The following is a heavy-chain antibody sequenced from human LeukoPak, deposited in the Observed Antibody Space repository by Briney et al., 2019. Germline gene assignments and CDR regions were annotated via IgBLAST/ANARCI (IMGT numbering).Heavy chain of an antibody. CDR2: INHGGST. Sequence: SETLSLTCAVYGGSFSGYYWSWIRQPPGKGLEWIGEINHGGSTNYNPSLKSRVTISVDTSKNQCSLKLSSVTAADTAVYYCARGGYYGSGNDFRFDPWGQGTLVTVSS. J-gene: IGHJ5*02. CDR1: GGSFSGYY. D-gene: IGHD3-10*01. V-gene: IGHV4-34*01. CDR3: ARGGYYGSGNDFRFDP.